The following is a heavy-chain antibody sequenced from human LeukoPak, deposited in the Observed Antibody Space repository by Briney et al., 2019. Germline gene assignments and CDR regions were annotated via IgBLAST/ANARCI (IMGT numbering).Heavy chain of an antibody. J-gene: IGHJ5*02. D-gene: IGHD3-3*01. Sequence: SETLSLTCTVSDGSISSSGYYWGWIRQPPGKGLEWIGCIHYGGTTYYNPSLKSRVTISADTSKSQFSLRLSSVTAADTAVYYCARGGDFGWSPWGQGTLVTVSS. CDR3: ARGGDFGWSP. V-gene: IGHV4-39*07. CDR2: IHYGGTT. CDR1: DGSISSSGYY.